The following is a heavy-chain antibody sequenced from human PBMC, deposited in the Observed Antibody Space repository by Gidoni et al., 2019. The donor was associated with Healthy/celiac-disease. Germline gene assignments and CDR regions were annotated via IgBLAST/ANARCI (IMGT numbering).Heavy chain of an antibody. Sequence: EVQLVESGGGLVKPGGSLRLSCAASGFTFSSYSMNWVRQAPGKGLEWVSSISSSSSYIYYADSVKGRFTISRDNAKNSLYLQMNSLRAEDTAVYYCAREYESSVYMDVWGKGTTVTVSS. D-gene: IGHD3-3*01. CDR1: GFTFSSYS. J-gene: IGHJ6*03. V-gene: IGHV3-21*01. CDR2: ISSSSSYI. CDR3: AREYESSVYMDV.